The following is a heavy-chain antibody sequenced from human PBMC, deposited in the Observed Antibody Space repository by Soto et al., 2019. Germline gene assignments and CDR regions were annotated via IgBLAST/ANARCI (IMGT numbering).Heavy chain of an antibody. Sequence: SETLSLTCAVYGGSFSGYYWSWIRQPPGKGLEWIGEINHSGSTNYNPSLKRRVTISVDTSKNQFSLKLRSVTAADTAVYYCARGPDIVVVVAASPGGWFDPWGQGTLVTVSS. V-gene: IGHV4-34*01. CDR1: GGSFSGYY. CDR2: INHSGST. D-gene: IGHD2-15*01. CDR3: ARGPDIVVVVAASPGGWFDP. J-gene: IGHJ5*02.